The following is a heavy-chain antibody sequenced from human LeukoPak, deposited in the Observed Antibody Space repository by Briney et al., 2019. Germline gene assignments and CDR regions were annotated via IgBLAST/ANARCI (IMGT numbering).Heavy chain of an antibody. CDR3: ARGWAVTTFDY. CDR2: IYYSGST. V-gene: IGHV4-59*01. CDR1: GGSISSYY. D-gene: IGHD4-17*01. J-gene: IGHJ4*02. Sequence: PSETPSLTCTVSGGSISSYYWSWIRQPPGKGLEWIGYIYYSGSTNYNPSLKSRVTISVDTSKNQFSLKLSSVTAADTAVYYRARGWAVTTFDYWGQGTLVTVSS.